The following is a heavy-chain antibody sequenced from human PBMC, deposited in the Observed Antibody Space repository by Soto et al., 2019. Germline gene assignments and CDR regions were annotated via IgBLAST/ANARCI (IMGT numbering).Heavy chain of an antibody. Sequence: SETLSLTCAVYGGSFSGYYWSWIRQPPGKGLEWIGEINHSGSTDYNPSLKSRVTISVDTSKNQFSLKLSSVTAADTAVYYCARGPYMDIVATVYFDYWGQGTLVTVSS. CDR2: INHSGST. J-gene: IGHJ4*02. CDR1: GGSFSGYY. CDR3: ARGPYMDIVATVYFDY. D-gene: IGHD5-12*01. V-gene: IGHV4-34*01.